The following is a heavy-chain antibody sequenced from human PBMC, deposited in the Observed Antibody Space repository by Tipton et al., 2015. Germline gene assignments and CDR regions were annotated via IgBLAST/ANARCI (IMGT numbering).Heavy chain of an antibody. CDR2: IYYSGNT. CDR1: GYSISGGDHY. Sequence: TLSLTCNVSGYSISGGDHYWSWARQPPGKGLEWLGSIYYSGNTNSNPSLKSRVTISVDTSKNQFSLKVSSVTAADTAVYFCARDVGGRDGRIHAFDLWGQGTMVTVSS. J-gene: IGHJ3*01. D-gene: IGHD5-24*01. V-gene: IGHV4-61*08. CDR3: ARDVGGRDGRIHAFDL.